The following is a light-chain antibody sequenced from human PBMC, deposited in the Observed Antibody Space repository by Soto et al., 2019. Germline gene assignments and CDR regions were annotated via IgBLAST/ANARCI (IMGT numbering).Light chain of an antibody. CDR3: MQATQFPRT. V-gene: IGKV2-24*01. Sequence: DIVLTQIPLSSVVTLGQAASISCRSSQSLVHSDGNTYLSWLHQRPGQPPRLIMYKISTRFSGVPDRFTGSGSGTDFTLKISRVEAEDVGIYYCMQATQFPRTFGQGTKVEIK. CDR1: QSLVHSDGNTY. CDR2: KIS. J-gene: IGKJ1*01.